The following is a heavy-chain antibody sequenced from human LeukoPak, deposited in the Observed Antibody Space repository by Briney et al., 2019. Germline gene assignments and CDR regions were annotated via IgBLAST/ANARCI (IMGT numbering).Heavy chain of an antibody. J-gene: IGHJ4*02. V-gene: IGHV4-59*01. CDR1: GDFITAYY. D-gene: IGHD7-27*01. CDR2: VYYSGST. CDR3: ASNTGTVFDY. Sequence: SETLSLTCTVSGDFITAYYWSWIRQAPGKGLEWIGYVYYSGSTEYNPSLRSRVTISLEMSKHQFSLNLTSVTAADTAVYYCASNTGTVFDYWGQGALVTVSS.